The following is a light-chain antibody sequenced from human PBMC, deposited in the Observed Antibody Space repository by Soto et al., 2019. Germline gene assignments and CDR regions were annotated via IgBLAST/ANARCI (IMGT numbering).Light chain of an antibody. Sequence: IQLTQSPSDLAASVGRVLASACRASQGISNSLAWYQQKPGKAPKLLMYLASTLQSGVPPRFSGTGSGTNFTLTSSSLQPEDFATYYCQQLIRFPTKFGQGTKVDIK. CDR1: QGISNS. CDR2: LAS. V-gene: IGKV1-9*01. CDR3: QQLIRFPTK. J-gene: IGKJ1*01.